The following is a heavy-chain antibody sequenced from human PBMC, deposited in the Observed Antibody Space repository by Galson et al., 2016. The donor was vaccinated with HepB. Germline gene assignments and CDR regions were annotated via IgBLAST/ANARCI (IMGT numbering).Heavy chain of an antibody. CDR1: GFTFSSYA. CDR3: AKSVLEYDILTGYYRRGADY. D-gene: IGHD3-9*01. V-gene: IGHV3-23*01. CDR2: SGSGGPT. J-gene: IGHJ4*02. Sequence: SLRLSCAASGFTFSSYAMSWVRQAPGKGLEWVSSSGSGGPTYYADSVKGRFTISSDNSKKTLFQQMHSLRADDTAVYYCAKSVLEYDILTGYYRRGADYWGQGTLVTVSA.